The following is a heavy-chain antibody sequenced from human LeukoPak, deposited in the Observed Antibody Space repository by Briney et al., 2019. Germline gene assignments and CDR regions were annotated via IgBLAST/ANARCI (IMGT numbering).Heavy chain of an antibody. CDR3: TINEH. J-gene: IGHJ1*01. Sequence: GGSLRLSCAALGITSRGYWMSWVRQAPGKGLEWVANTNEHGSEKYYVDSVKGRFTISRDNAKNPLYLQMNSLRAEDTAIYYCTINEHWGQGTLVSVSS. V-gene: IGHV3-7*01. D-gene: IGHD5-24*01. CDR1: GITSRGYW. CDR2: TNEHGSEK.